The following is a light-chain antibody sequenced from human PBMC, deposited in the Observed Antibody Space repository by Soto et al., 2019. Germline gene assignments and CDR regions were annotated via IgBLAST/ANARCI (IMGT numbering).Light chain of an antibody. J-gene: IGKJ4*01. V-gene: IGKV3-15*01. CDR3: QHYLTWPLT. Sequence: ELVLPQSPATLSVYPGERATLSCRASQGVGSTLAWYQQEPGRAPRLLIYDASNRATGIPARFSGAGSGTEFTLTISSLQSDDVAVYYCQHYLTWPLTFGGGTRVEI. CDR1: QGVGST. CDR2: DAS.